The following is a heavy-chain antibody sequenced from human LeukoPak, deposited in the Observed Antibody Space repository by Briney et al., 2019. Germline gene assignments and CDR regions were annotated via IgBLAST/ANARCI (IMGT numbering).Heavy chain of an antibody. CDR2: ISISSSAI. V-gene: IGHV3-48*04. Sequence: PGGSLRLSCAASEFTFGSYSMTWVRQAPGKGLEWVSYISISSSAIYYSDSVKGRFTISRDNAKNSLYLQMNSLRAEDTALYYCARSSRYCSGGSCYRAVAPFDIWGQGTMVTVSS. D-gene: IGHD2-15*01. CDR1: EFTFGSYS. J-gene: IGHJ3*02. CDR3: ARSSRYCSGGSCYRAVAPFDI.